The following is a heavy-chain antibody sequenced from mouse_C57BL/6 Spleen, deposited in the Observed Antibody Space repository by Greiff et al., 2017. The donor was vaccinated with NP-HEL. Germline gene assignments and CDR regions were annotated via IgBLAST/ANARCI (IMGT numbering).Heavy chain of an antibody. CDR2: ISSGSSTI. Sequence: EVQLVASGGGLVKPGGSLKLSCAASGFTFSDYGMHWVRQAPETGLEWVAYISSGSSTIYYADTVKGRFTISRDNAKNTLFLQMTSLRSEDTAMYYCARENYGSSHWYFDVWGTGTTVTVSS. CDR3: ARENYGSSHWYFDV. J-gene: IGHJ1*03. D-gene: IGHD1-1*01. CDR1: GFTFSDYG. V-gene: IGHV5-17*01.